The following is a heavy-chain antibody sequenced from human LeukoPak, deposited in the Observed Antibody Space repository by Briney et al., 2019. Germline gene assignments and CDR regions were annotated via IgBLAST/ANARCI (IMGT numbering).Heavy chain of an antibody. Sequence: GGTLRLSCEASGFTFSSFHLSWVRQAPGKGLEWVSAISGSGETTYYADSVKGRFTVSRDNSKNTLYVQMDSLRAEDTAVYYCAKRGYTYGGHFDHWGQGALVTVSS. D-gene: IGHD5-18*01. V-gene: IGHV3-23*01. J-gene: IGHJ4*02. CDR2: ISGSGETT. CDR1: GFTFSSFH. CDR3: AKRGYTYGGHFDH.